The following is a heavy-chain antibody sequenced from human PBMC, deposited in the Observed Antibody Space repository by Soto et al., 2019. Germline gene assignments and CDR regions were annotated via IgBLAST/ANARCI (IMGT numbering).Heavy chain of an antibody. D-gene: IGHD2-15*01. V-gene: IGHV1-8*01. Sequence: GASVKVSCKASGYTFTSYDINWVRQATGQGLEWMGWMNPNSGNTGYAQKFQGRVTMTRNTSISTAYMELSSLRSEDTAVYYCAREGGGGTHYYYGMDVWGQGTTVTVSS. J-gene: IGHJ6*02. CDR1: GYTFTSYD. CDR3: AREGGGGTHYYYGMDV. CDR2: MNPNSGNT.